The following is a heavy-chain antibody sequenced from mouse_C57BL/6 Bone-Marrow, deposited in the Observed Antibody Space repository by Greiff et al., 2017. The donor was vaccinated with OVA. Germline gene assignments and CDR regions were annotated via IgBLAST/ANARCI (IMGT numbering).Heavy chain of an antibody. CDR3: ARNPYYGSRPYWYFDV. CDR1: GFSLTSYG. CDR2: IWSGGST. V-gene: IGHV2-2*01. Sequence: QVQLQQSGPGLVQPSPSLSITCTVSGFSLTSYGVHWVRQSTGRGLGWLGVIWSGGSTDYNAAFISRLSISKDNSKSQVFFKMNSLQADDTAIYYCARNPYYGSRPYWYFDVWGTGTTVTVSS. J-gene: IGHJ1*03. D-gene: IGHD1-1*01.